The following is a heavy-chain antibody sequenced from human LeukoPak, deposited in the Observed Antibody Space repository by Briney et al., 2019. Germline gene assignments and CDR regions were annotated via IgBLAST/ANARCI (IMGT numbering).Heavy chain of an antibody. Sequence: SETLSLTCAVYGGSFSGYYWSWIRQPPGKGLEWIGEINHSGSTNYNPSLKSRVTISVDTPKNQFSLKLSSVTAADTAVYYCARVRTPWDVWGSYRYYNWFDPWGQGTLVTVSS. J-gene: IGHJ5*02. CDR3: ARVRTPWDVWGSYRYYNWFDP. D-gene: IGHD3-16*02. V-gene: IGHV4-34*01. CDR2: INHSGST. CDR1: GGSFSGYY.